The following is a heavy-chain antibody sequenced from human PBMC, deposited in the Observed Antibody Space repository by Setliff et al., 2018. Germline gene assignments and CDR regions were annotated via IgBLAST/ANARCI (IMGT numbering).Heavy chain of an antibody. J-gene: IGHJ4*02. D-gene: IGHD2-15*01. CDR2: IHYSGNT. V-gene: IGHV4-59*12. Sequence: PSETLSLTCSVSGDSINRNYWSWIRQPPGKGLEWLGYIHYSGNTNYNPSLKSRVTVSLNRSKNQFSLKLTSVTAADTAVYYCATTTLGRYCSGGNCYFGYWGQGTLVTVSS. CDR1: GDSINRNY. CDR3: ATTTLGRYCSGGNCYFGY.